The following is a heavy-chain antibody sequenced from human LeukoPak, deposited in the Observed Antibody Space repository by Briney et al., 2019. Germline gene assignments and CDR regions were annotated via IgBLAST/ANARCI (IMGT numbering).Heavy chain of an antibody. D-gene: IGHD3-10*01. CDR1: GGSISTHY. Sequence: SETLSLTCTVSGGSISTHYWSWIRQPPGKGLEWIGYIYYTGSTNYNPSLKSRVTMAMDTSKNQFSLELTFVSAADTAVYYCARAQYASGSFFDYWGQGTLATVSS. CDR3: ARAQYASGSFFDY. V-gene: IGHV4-59*11. CDR2: IYYTGST. J-gene: IGHJ4*02.